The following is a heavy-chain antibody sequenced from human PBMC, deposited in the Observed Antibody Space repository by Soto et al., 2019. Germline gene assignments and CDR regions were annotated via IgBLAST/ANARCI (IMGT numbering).Heavy chain of an antibody. CDR1: GGSISSSNW. CDR2: IYHSGST. J-gene: IGHJ6*02. V-gene: IGHV4-4*02. CDR3: ARVFYYYWFGFENVIYYYYGIDV. Sequence: SETLSLTCAVSGGSISSSNWWCWVREPPGKGLEWIGEIYHSGSTNYNPSLKSRVTISVDKSKNKLYLKLSSVTAADTAVYYCARVFYYYWFGFENVIYYYYGIDVWGQGTTVTVSS. D-gene: IGHD3-3*01.